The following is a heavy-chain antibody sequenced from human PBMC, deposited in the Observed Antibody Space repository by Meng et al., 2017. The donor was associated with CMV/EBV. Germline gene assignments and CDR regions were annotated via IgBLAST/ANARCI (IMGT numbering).Heavy chain of an antibody. Sequence: SLKISCAASGFTFDDYAMHWVRQAPGKGLEWVSGISWNSGSIGYADSVKGRFTISRDNAKNSLYLQMNSLRAEDTAVYYCAKDLIAAAPDAFDIWGQGTMVTVSS. V-gene: IGHV3-9*01. CDR1: GFTFDDYA. D-gene: IGHD6-13*01. CDR2: ISWNSGSI. J-gene: IGHJ3*02. CDR3: AKDLIAAAPDAFDI.